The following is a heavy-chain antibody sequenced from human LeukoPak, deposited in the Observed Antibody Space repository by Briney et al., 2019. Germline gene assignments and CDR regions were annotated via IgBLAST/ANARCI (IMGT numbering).Heavy chain of an antibody. J-gene: IGHJ3*02. Sequence: GESLKISFKGSGYSFTSYWIGWVRQMPGKGLEWMGIVYPGDSDTRYSPSFQGQVTISADKSISTAYLQWSSLEASDTAMYYCARRGYCSGGSCFSAAFDIRGQGTMVTVSS. CDR2: VYPGDSDT. CDR3: ARRGYCSGGSCFSAAFDI. CDR1: GYSFTSYW. D-gene: IGHD2-15*01. V-gene: IGHV5-51*01.